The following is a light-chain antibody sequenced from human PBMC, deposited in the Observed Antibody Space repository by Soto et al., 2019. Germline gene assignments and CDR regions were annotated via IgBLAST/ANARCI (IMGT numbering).Light chain of an antibody. CDR3: SSYAGNYVYV. V-gene: IGLV2-11*01. Sequence: QSALTQHRSVSGSPGQSVTIPCTGTSSDVGGYNYVSWYQRHAGKGPKLIIYDVSERPSGVPDRFSASKSGNTASLTISGLQAEDEADYYCSSYAGNYVYVFGSGTRSPS. J-gene: IGLJ1*01. CDR1: SSDVGGYNY. CDR2: DVS.